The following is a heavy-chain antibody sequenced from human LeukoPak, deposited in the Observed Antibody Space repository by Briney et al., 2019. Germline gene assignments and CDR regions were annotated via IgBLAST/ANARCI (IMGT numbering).Heavy chain of an antibody. Sequence: WASVKVSCKASGGTFSSYAISWVRQAPGQGLEWMGGIIPIFGTANYAQKFQGRVTMTEDTSTDTAYMELSSLRSEDTAVYYCATVPVLRFLEWLLYFDYWGQGTLVTVSS. CDR3: ATVPVLRFLEWLLYFDY. D-gene: IGHD3-3*01. V-gene: IGHV1-69*06. J-gene: IGHJ4*02. CDR1: GGTFSSYA. CDR2: IIPIFGTA.